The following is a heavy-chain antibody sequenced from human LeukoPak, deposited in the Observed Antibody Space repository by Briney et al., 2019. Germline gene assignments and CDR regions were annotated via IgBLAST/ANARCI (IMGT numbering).Heavy chain of an antibody. Sequence: ASVKVSCKASGYTFTGYYIHWVRRAPGQGLEWMGWIHPNSGGTKFAQSFQGRVTLTRDTSITTASMELSSLISNDTAVYFCARTAYPSSSWVGPWGQGTQVTVSS. J-gene: IGHJ5*02. CDR2: IHPNSGGT. CDR3: ARTAYPSSSWVGP. V-gene: IGHV1-2*02. CDR1: GYTFTGYY. D-gene: IGHD6-6*01.